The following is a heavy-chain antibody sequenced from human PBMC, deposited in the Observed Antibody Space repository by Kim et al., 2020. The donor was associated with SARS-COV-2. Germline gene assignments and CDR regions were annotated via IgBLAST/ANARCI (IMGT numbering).Heavy chain of an antibody. Sequence: PNSGGTDYAQKFQGRGTMTRDTSISTAYMELSRLRSDDTAVYYCAKGIDPWGQGTLVTVSS. J-gene: IGHJ5*02. CDR2: PNSGGT. CDR3: AKGIDP. V-gene: IGHV1-2*02.